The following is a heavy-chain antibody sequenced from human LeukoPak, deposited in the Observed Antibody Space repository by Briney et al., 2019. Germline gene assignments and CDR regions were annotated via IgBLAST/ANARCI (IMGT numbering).Heavy chain of an antibody. J-gene: IGHJ4*02. Sequence: GGSLRLSCAASGFTFSSYWMHWVRQRPGKGLVWVSRIHLDGRTTNYADSVKGRFTISRDNAKNTLSLEMNSLRPEDTAVYYCARGGSRSDYWGQGTLVSVSS. CDR1: GFTFSSYW. D-gene: IGHD3-16*01. CDR2: IHLDGRTT. CDR3: ARGGSRSDY. V-gene: IGHV3-74*01.